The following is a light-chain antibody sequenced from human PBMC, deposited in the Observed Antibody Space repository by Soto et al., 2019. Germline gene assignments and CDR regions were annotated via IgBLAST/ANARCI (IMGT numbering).Light chain of an antibody. CDR1: QSVGSW. CDR2: KVS. Sequence: DIQMTQSPSTLSASVGDRVTITCRASQSVGSWLAWFQQKAGNAPKVLIYKVSSLESGVPSRFSGSGSGTEFSLPITSLQPVCLATDYCQQYISDPWTFGRGTRVEIK. J-gene: IGKJ1*01. CDR3: QQYISDPWT. V-gene: IGKV1-5*03.